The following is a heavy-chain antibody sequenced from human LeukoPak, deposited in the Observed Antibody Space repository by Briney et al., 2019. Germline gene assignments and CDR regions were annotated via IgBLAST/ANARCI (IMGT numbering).Heavy chain of an antibody. CDR3: ANGRWVAASLSDY. D-gene: IGHD2-15*01. CDR2: ISYDGSNK. CDR1: GFTFSSYG. Sequence: GGSLRLSCAASGFTFSSYGMHWVRQAPGKGLEWVAVISYDGSNKYYADSVKGRFTISRDNSKNTLYLQMNSLRAEDTAVYYCANGRWVAASLSDYWGQGTLVTVSS. V-gene: IGHV3-30*18. J-gene: IGHJ4*02.